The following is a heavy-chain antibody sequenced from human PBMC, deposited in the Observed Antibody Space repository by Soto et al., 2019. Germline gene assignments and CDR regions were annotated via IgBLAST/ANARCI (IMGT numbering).Heavy chain of an antibody. V-gene: IGHV1-8*01. J-gene: IGHJ4*02. CDR2: MNPNSGNT. D-gene: IGHD1-26*01. CDR3: ARGHFYGDWELLGAY. CDR1: GYTFTSYD. Sequence: VPLVQSGAEVKKPGASVKVSCKASGYTFTSYDINWVRQATGQGLEWMGWMNPNSGNTGYAQQFQGRVTMTRNTSISTAYMERCSLRSEDTAVYYCARGHFYGDWELLGAYWGQGTLVTVAS.